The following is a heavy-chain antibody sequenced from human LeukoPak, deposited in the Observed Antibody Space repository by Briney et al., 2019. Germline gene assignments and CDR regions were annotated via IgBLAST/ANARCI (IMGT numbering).Heavy chain of an antibody. CDR2: INPSGGST. D-gene: IGHD3-22*01. V-gene: IGHV1-46*01. J-gene: IGHJ4*02. CDR1: GYTSTSYY. CDR3: ARGLPYYYDSSGYSDY. Sequence: ASVKVSCKASGYTSTSYYMHWVRQAPGQGLEWMGIINPSGGSTSYAQKFQGRVTMTRDTSTSTVYMELSSLRSEDTAVYYCARGLPYYYDSSGYSDYWGQGTLVTVSS.